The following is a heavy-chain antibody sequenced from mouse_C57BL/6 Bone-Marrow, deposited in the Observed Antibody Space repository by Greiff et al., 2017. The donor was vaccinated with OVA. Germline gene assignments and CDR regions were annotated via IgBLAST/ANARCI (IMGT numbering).Heavy chain of an antibody. CDR2: IYPGYGTT. D-gene: IGHD1-1*01. V-gene: IGHV1-55*01. Sequence: VQLQQSGAELVKPGASVKMSCKASGYTFTSYSINWVKQRPGQGLEWIGVIYPGYGTTSYNEKFKGKATLTVDTSSSTAYMQLSSLTSEDSAVYYCARGGSYGSGSDDWGKGTTLTVSS. CDR3: ARGGSYGSGSDD. CDR1: GYTFTSYS. J-gene: IGHJ2*01.